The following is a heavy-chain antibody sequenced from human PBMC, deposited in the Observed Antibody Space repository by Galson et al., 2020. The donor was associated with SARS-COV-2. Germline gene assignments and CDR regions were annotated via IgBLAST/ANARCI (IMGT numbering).Heavy chain of an antibody. CDR3: LSYSSSRHNY. CDR2: MRSNGGTS. J-gene: IGHJ4*02. Sequence: GESLKISCLASGFSFSDYAMHWVRQPPGKGLEYVSAMRSNGGTSFYADSVNHRFTMSRDNSKNTFYLQMTGLRVEDTALYYCLSYSSSRHNYWGQGTLVTVSS. CDR1: GFSFSDYA. V-gene: IGHV3-64D*09. D-gene: IGHD6-6*01.